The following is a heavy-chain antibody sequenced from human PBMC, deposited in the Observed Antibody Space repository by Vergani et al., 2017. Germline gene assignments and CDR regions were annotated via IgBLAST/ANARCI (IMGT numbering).Heavy chain of an antibody. V-gene: IGHV4-30-2*05. CDR2: IYHSGST. Sequence: QLQLQESGSGLVKPSQTLSLTCAVSGGSISSGGYSWSWIRQPPGKGLEWIGYIYHSGSTYYNPSLKSRVTISVDTSKNQFSLKLSSVTAADTAVYYCARAVMGSRRDGYNDYWGQGTLVTVSS. CDR1: GGSISSGGYS. D-gene: IGHD5-24*01. CDR3: ARAVMGSRRDGYNDY. J-gene: IGHJ4*02.